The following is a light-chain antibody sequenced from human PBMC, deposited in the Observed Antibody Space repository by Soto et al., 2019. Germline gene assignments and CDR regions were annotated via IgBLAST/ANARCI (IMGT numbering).Light chain of an antibody. J-gene: IGKJ1*01. Sequence: EIVMTQSPATLSVSPGERATLSCRASQSVSSNLAWYQQKPGQAPRLLIYGASTRATGIPDRFSGSGSGTEFTLTISSLQSEDSAVYYCQQYLNSPRTFGQGTKLEIK. V-gene: IGKV3-15*01. CDR3: QQYLNSPRT. CDR1: QSVSSN. CDR2: GAS.